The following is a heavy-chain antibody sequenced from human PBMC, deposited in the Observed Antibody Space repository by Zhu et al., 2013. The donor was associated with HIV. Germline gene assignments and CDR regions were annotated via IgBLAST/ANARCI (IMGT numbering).Heavy chain of an antibody. D-gene: IGHD1-1*01. CDR2: IKQDGSAE. V-gene: IGHV3-7*04. J-gene: IGHJ3*02. CDR3: AKEYDAGAFHI. Sequence: VQLVESGGGLVQPGGSLRLSCAASGFTFSNYWMSWVRQAPGKGLEWMANIKQDGSAEYYVDSVKGRFTISRDNAKNSLYLQMNSLRADDTAVYYCAKEYDAGAFHIWGQGTMVTVSS. CDR1: GFTFSNYW.